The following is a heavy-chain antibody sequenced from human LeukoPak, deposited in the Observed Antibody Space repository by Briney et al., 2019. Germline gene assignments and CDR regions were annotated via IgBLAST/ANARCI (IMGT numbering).Heavy chain of an antibody. CDR2: MYHSGNT. CDR1: GGSISSNNW. D-gene: IGHD3-10*01. CDR3: ARDAYYYGSGSPRFDP. J-gene: IGHJ5*02. Sequence: SGTLSLTCAVFGGSISSNNWWSWVRQPPGKGLEWIGEMYHSGNTNYNPSLKSRVTMSVDTSKNQFSLKLSSVTAADTAVYYCARDAYYYGSGSPRFDPWGQGTLVTVSS. V-gene: IGHV4-4*02.